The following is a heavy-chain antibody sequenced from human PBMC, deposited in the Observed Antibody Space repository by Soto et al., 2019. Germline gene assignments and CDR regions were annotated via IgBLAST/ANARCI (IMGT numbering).Heavy chain of an antibody. J-gene: IGHJ6*03. CDR3: ARRTGIAAAGTHYYYYMDV. CDR1: GGSISSYY. V-gene: IGHV4-59*08. CDR2: IYYSGST. D-gene: IGHD6-13*01. Sequence: SETLSLTCTVAGGSISSYYWSWTRQPPGKGLEWIGYIYYSGSTNYNPSLKSRVTISVDTSKNQFSLKLSSVTAADTAVYYCARRTGIAAAGTHYYYYMDVWGKGTTVTVSS.